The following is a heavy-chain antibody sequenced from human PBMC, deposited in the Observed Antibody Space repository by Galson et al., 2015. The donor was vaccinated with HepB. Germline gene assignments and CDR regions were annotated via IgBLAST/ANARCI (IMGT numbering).Heavy chain of an antibody. V-gene: IGHV1-3*01. D-gene: IGHD6-13*01. CDR2: INVGNGNT. Sequence: SVKVSCKASGYTFTTYAVHWVRQAPGQRLEWMGWINVGNGNTKSAQKFQGRVTITRDTSASTAYMELSSLRSEDTAVYYCARDREVAAAGGYYYGMDVWGQGTTVTASS. CDR1: GYTFTTYA. J-gene: IGHJ6*02. CDR3: ARDREVAAAGGYYYGMDV.